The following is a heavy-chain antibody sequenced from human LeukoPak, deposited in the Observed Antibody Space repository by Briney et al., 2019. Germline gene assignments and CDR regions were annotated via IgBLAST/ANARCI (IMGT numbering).Heavy chain of an antibody. V-gene: IGHV3-15*01. CDR1: GFTFSNAW. CDR3: TTAPLYAVVVPAAESHFDY. J-gene: IGHJ4*02. Sequence: GGSLRLSCAASGFTFSNAWMSWVRQAPGKGLERVGRIKSKTDGGTTDYAAPVKGRFTISRDDSKNTLYLQMNSLKTEDTAVYYCTTAPLYAVVVPAAESHFDYWGQGTLVTVSS. CDR2: IKSKTDGGTT. D-gene: IGHD2-2*01.